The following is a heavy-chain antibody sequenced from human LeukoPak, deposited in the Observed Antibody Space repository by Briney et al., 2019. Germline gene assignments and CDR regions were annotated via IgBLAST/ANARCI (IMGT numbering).Heavy chain of an antibody. D-gene: IGHD6-19*01. CDR3: ARLKVGAVAGWFDP. V-gene: IGHV4-59*08. J-gene: IGHJ5*02. CDR2: IYYSGST. CDR1: GGSISSYY. Sequence: KASETLSLTCTVSGGSISSYYWSWIRQPPGKGLEWIGYIYYSGSTNCNPSLKSRVTISVDTSKNQFSLKLRSVTAADTAVYYCARLKVGAVAGWFDPWGQGTLVTVSS.